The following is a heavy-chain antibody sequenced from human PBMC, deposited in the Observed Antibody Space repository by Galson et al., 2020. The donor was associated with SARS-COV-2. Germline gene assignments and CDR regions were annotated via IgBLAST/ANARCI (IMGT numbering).Heavy chain of an antibody. V-gene: IGHV1-8*01. Sequence: ASVKVSCKASGYTFTNYDINWVRQATGRGLEWMGWMNPNSGNTGYAQIFQGRVTMTRNTSINTAYMQLSSLRSEDTAFYYCARGAITATSSRARRGLKPWFDPWGQGTLVTVSS. CDR2: MNPNSGNT. D-gene: IGHD2-15*01. CDR1: GYTFTNYD. J-gene: IGHJ5*02. CDR3: ARGAITATSSRARRGLKPWFDP.